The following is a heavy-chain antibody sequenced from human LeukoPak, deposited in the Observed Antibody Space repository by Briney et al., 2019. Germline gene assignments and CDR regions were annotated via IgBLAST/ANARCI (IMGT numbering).Heavy chain of an antibody. Sequence: SETLTLTCAVSGDSFSSNNYWTWVRQPPGKGLEWIGEIYRSGATNYNPSLKSRVTVSLDKSKNQFSLRLNSVTAADTANYYCARNAGYSDLNYWGQGVLVTVSS. CDR3: ARNAGYSDLNY. J-gene: IGHJ4*02. CDR2: IYRSGAT. V-gene: IGHV4-4*02. D-gene: IGHD3-22*01. CDR1: GDSFSSNNY.